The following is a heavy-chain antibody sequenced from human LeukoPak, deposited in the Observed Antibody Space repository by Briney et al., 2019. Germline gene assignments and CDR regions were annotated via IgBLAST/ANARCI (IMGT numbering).Heavy chain of an antibody. Sequence: KPSETLSLTCAVYGGSFSGYYWSWIRQPPGKGLEWIGEINHSGSTNYNPSLKSRVTISVDTSKNQFSLKLSSVTAADTAVYYCAREVVSMIVVGYFESWGQGTLVTVSS. CDR2: INHSGST. CDR1: GGSFSGYY. J-gene: IGHJ4*02. CDR3: AREVVSMIVVGYFES. V-gene: IGHV4-34*01. D-gene: IGHD3-22*01.